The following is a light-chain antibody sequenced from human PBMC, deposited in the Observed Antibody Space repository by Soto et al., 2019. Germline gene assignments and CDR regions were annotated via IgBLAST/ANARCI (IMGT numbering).Light chain of an antibody. CDR3: CSYTRTSTYV. CDR2: EVS. V-gene: IGLV2-14*01. CDR1: SSDVGAYNY. Sequence: QSVLTQPASVSGSPGQSITISCTGTSSDVGAYNYVSWFQQHPGKAPKLLIYEVSNRPSGVSYRFSGSKSGSTASLTISGLQAEDEADYYCCSYTRTSTYVFGTGTKVTVL. J-gene: IGLJ1*01.